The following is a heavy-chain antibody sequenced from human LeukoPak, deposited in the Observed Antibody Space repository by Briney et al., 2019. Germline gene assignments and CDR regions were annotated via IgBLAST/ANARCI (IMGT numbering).Heavy chain of an antibody. CDR3: AKEWGSHGYPLFDY. Sequence: GGSLRLSCAASGFTFSSYAMSWVRQAPGKGLEWVSGIDGSGGSTYYADSVRGRFTISRDNSKNTVYLLMNSLRAEDTAVYYCAKEWGSHGYPLFDYWGQGTLVTVSS. J-gene: IGHJ4*02. D-gene: IGHD5-18*01. CDR1: GFTFSSYA. CDR2: IDGSGGST. V-gene: IGHV3-23*01.